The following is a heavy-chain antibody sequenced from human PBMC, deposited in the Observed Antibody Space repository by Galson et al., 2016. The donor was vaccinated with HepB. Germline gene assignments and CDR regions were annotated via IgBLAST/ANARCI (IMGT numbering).Heavy chain of an antibody. CDR1: GFTFTKAW. J-gene: IGHJ4*02. Sequence: SLRLSCAASGFTFTKAWMNWVRQAPGKGLEWVAADSMDGRRKFYADSVKGRFTISRDNSNNMLFLQMSSLTEDDTAVYYCARRHEYCPPVGCSVDYWGQGTLVSVSS. D-gene: IGHD2/OR15-2a*01. CDR2: DSMDGRRK. V-gene: IGHV3-30*03. CDR3: ARRHEYCPPVGCSVDY.